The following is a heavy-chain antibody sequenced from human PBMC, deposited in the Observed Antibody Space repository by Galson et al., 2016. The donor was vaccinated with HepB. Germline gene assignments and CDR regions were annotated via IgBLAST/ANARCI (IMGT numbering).Heavy chain of an antibody. J-gene: IGHJ6*02. Sequence: SLRLSCAASGFIFSNYAINWVRQAPGKGLEWVAVISYDGSLKYYADSVKGRFTISRDNSKNTLYLQMNSLRAEDTAVYYCARDTRPYSNLRDGVDVWGQGTTVTVSS. V-gene: IGHV3-30-3*01. CDR2: ISYDGSLK. CDR1: GFIFSNYA. D-gene: IGHD4-11*01. CDR3: ARDTRPYSNLRDGVDV.